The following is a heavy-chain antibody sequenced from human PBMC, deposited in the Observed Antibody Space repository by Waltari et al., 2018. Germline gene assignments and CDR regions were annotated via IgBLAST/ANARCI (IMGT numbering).Heavy chain of an antibody. V-gene: IGHV3-33*01. CDR2: IWYDGSNK. Sequence: QVQLVESGGGVVQPGRSLRLSCAASGFTFSSYGMHWVRQAPGKGLEWVAVIWYDGSNKYYADSGKGRFTISRDNSKNTLYLQMNSLRAEDTAVYYCARDGGGSYPRYYFDYWGQGTLVTVSS. CDR1: GFTFSSYG. D-gene: IGHD1-26*01. J-gene: IGHJ4*02. CDR3: ARDGGGSYPRYYFDY.